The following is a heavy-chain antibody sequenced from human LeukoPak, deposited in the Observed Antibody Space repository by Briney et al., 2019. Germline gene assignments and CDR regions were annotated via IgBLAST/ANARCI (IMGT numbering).Heavy chain of an antibody. CDR1: GGSFSGYY. V-gene: IGHV4-34*01. J-gene: IGHJ6*02. CDR3: ASVTPYYGMDV. CDR2: INHSGST. Sequence: SETLSLTCAVYGGSFSGYYWSWIRQPPEKGLEWIGEINHSGSTNYNPSLKSRVTISVDTSKNQFSLKLSSVTAADTAVYYCASVTPYYGMDVWGQGTTVTVSS.